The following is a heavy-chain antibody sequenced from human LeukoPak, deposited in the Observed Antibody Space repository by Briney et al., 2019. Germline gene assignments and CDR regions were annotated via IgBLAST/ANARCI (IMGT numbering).Heavy chain of an antibody. CDR2: FDPEDGET. CDR1: GYTLTELS. CDR3: ASSNRYFDWLPLYY. V-gene: IGHV1-24*01. J-gene: IGHJ4*02. D-gene: IGHD3-9*01. Sequence: ASVKVSCKVPGYTLTELSMHWVRQAPGKGLEWMGGFDPEDGETIYAQKFQGRVTMTEDTSTDTAYMELSSLRSEDTAVYYCASSNRYFDWLPLYYWGQGTLVTVSS.